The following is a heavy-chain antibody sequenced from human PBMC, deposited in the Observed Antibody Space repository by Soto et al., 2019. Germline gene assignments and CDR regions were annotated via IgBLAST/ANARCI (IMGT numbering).Heavy chain of an antibody. CDR2: IYYSGST. Sequence: SETLSLTCTVSGGSISSGGYYWSWIRQHPGKGLEWIGYIYYSGSTYYNPSLKSRVTISVDTSKNQFSLKLSSVTAADTAVYYCARDSSGYHIDYWGQGTLVTVSS. V-gene: IGHV4-31*03. D-gene: IGHD3-22*01. CDR3: ARDSSGYHIDY. CDR1: GGSISSGGYY. J-gene: IGHJ4*02.